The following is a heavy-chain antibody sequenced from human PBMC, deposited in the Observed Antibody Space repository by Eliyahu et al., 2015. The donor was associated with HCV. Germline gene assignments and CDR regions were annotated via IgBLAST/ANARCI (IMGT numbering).Heavy chain of an antibody. J-gene: IGHJ5*02. CDR2: IHYSGST. D-gene: IGHD6-19*01. V-gene: IGHV4-59*01. CDR1: GGSIPPYY. Sequence: QVQLQESGPGLVKPSETLSLTCTVSGGSIPPYYWSWIRQPPGKGLEWIGYIHYSGSTNYNPSLKSRVTISVDTSKTQFSLNLTSVTAADTAVYYCASGGGGIAVAGTGGWFDPWGQGTLVTVSS. CDR3: ASGGGGIAVAGTGGWFDP.